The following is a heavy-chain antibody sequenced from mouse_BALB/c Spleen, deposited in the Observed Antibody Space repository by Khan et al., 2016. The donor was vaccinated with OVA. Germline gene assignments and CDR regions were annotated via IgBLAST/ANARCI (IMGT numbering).Heavy chain of an antibody. CDR1: GYSFTGYF. CDR3: ARKNGSDFDY. D-gene: IGHD1-1*01. V-gene: IGHV1-20*02. J-gene: IGHJ2*01. Sequence: VQLKQSGPELVKPGASVKISCTASGYSFTGYFMNWVMQSHGKSLEWIVRINPHIGEAFYNQKFKGKATLTVDESSSTAHLELRSLASEDSAVYYCARKNGSDFDYWGQGTTLTVSS. CDR2: INPHIGEA.